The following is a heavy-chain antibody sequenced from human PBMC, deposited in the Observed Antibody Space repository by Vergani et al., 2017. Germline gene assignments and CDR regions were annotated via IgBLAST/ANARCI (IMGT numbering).Heavy chain of an antibody. CDR2: TWYDGNNK. J-gene: IGHJ6*02. V-gene: IGHV3-33*01. D-gene: IGHD3-10*01. Sequence: QVQLVESGGGVVQPGRSLRLSCAASGFTFNQYGMHWVRQAPGKGLEWVAVTWYDGNNKQYADSVKGRFTISRDNSKSTMYLQMNSLRAEDTAVYYCARDSSDYGSGSYPYYYYYGMDVWGQGTTVTVSS. CDR1: GFTFNQYG. CDR3: ARDSSDYGSGSYPYYYYYGMDV.